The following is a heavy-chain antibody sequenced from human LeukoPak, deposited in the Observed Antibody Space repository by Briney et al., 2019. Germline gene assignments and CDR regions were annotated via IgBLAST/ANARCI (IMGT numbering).Heavy chain of an antibody. CDR1: GFTVSSNY. J-gene: IGHJ5*02. V-gene: IGHV3-53*01. CDR3: ARVVRNHRSVDP. CDR2: IYSGGST. D-gene: IGHD3-10*01. Sequence: GGSLRLSCAASGFTVSSNYMSWVRQAPGKGLEWVSVIYSGGSTYYADSVKGRFTISRDNSKNTLYLQMNSLRAEDTAVYYCARVVRNHRSVDPWGQGTLVTVSS.